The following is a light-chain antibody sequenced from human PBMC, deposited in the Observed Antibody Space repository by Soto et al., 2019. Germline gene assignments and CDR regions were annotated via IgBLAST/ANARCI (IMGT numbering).Light chain of an antibody. J-gene: IGLJ1*01. Sequence: QSVLTQPASASGSPGQSITISCTGTSSDVGSNNLVSWYQQHPDRAPKLMIYEGSKRPSGVSNRFSGYKSGNTASLTISGLQAEDEADYFCCAYAGSSTYIFGSGTKVTVL. CDR3: CAYAGSSTYI. CDR2: EGS. CDR1: SSDVGSNNL. V-gene: IGLV2-23*01.